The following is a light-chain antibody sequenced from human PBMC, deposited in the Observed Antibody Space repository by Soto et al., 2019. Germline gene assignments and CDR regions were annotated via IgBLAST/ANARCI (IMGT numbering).Light chain of an antibody. J-gene: IGLJ2*01. Sequence: QSVLTQPASVSGSPGQSITIACTGTSSDVGGYNYVSWYQQHPGQAPKLMIYEVTNRPSGVSNRFSGSKSGNTASLTISGLQAEDEAIYYCSSYTSTSTFELYGGGTKLTVL. CDR2: EVT. CDR3: SSYTSTSTFEL. CDR1: SSDVGGYNY. V-gene: IGLV2-14*01.